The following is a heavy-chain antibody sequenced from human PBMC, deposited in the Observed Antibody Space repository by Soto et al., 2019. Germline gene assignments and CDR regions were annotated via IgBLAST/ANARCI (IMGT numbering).Heavy chain of an antibody. CDR3: ARQDYGDPAYYYYGMDV. V-gene: IGHV1-69*02. Sequence: QVQLVQSGAEVKKPGSSVKVSCKASGGTFSSYTISWVRQAPGQGLEWMGRIIPILGIANYAQKFQGRVTITADKSTSTAYMELSSLRSEDTAVYYCARQDYGDPAYYYYGMDVWGQGTTVTVSS. CDR2: IIPILGIA. J-gene: IGHJ6*02. D-gene: IGHD4-17*01. CDR1: GGTFSSYT.